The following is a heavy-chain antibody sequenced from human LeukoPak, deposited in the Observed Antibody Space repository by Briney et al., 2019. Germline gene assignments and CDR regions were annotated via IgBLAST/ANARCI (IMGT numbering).Heavy chain of an antibody. J-gene: IGHJ4*02. CDR3: ARVDPAMGRDYYFDW. CDR2: INPNNGGT. Sequence: GSSVKVSCKASGGTFSSYAISWVRQAPGQGLEWMGGINPNNGGTKFAQKFQARVTMTSDTSISTAYMDLTRLTSDDTAMYYCARVDPAMGRDYYFDWWGQGTLVTVSS. CDR1: GGTFSSYA. D-gene: IGHD3-10*01. V-gene: IGHV1-2*02.